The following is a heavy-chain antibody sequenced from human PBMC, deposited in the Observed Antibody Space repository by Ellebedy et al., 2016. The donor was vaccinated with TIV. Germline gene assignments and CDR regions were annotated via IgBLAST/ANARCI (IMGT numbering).Heavy chain of an antibody. V-gene: IGHV3-64*01. CDR2: ISSNGGST. CDR3: AREGTLSDYYGSGSFVY. CDR1: GFTFSSYA. J-gene: IGHJ4*02. D-gene: IGHD3-10*01. Sequence: GESLKISCAASGFTFSSYAMHWVRQAPGKGLEYVSAISSNGGSTYYANSVKGRFTISRDNSKNTLYLQMGSLRAEDMAVYYCAREGTLSDYYGSGSFVYWGQGTLVTVSS.